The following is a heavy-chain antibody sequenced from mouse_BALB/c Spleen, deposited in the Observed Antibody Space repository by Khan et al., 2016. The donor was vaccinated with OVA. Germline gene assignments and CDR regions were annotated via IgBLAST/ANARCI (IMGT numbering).Heavy chain of an antibody. CDR1: GFSLTIYG. CDR2: IWSDGST. V-gene: IGHV2-6-1*01. J-gene: IGHJ4*01. D-gene: IGHD2-10*01. Sequence: QVQLKESGPGLAAPSQSLSITCTISGFSLTIYGVHWVRQPPGKGLEWLAVIWSDGSTSYNSALKSRLTITKDNSQSQVFLKMNSLQTDDTAIYFCARQPYYHYNTMDYWGQGTSVTVSS. CDR3: ARQPYYHYNTMDY.